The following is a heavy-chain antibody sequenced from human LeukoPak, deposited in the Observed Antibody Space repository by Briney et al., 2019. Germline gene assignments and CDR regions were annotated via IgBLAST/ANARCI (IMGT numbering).Heavy chain of an antibody. J-gene: IGHJ4*02. CDR2: ISSSGRTI. Sequence: PGGSLRLSCAASGFTFSNYEMNWVRQAPGKGLEWVSYISSSGRTIYYADSVKGRFTISRDDAKNSLSLQMNSLRAEDTAVYYCAQFRNDYWGQGTQVTVSS. V-gene: IGHV3-48*03. CDR3: AQFRNDY. CDR1: GFTFSNYE.